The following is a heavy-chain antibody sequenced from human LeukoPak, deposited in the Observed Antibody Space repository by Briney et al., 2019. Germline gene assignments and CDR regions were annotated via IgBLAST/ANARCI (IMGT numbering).Heavy chain of an antibody. Sequence: GGSLRLSRAASGFTFSSYSMHWVRQAPGKGLGWAAVLSIIGGREYYADSMKGRFTTSRDKSKNTLYLQMDGLRVEDTALYYSSRAFAGAPFDRWGRGTLVTVSS. CDR1: GFTFSSYS. CDR2: LSIIGGRE. CDR3: SRAFAGAPFDR. J-gene: IGHJ2*01. V-gene: IGHV3-30*04. D-gene: IGHD3-3*02.